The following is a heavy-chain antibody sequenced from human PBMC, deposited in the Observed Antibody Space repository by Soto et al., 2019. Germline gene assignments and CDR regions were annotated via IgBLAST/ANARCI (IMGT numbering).Heavy chain of an antibody. V-gene: IGHV3-64*01. CDR2: ITSNGGNT. Sequence: EVQLVESGGGLVQPGGSLRLSCAASGFTFSSYAMHWVRQAPGKGLEYVSAITSNGGNTDYASSVKGRFTISRDNSKNHLNLQMGSLIDEDRGLYYCARRLPLGYGMDVWGQGTTRTVSS. CDR1: GFTFSSYA. CDR3: ARRLPLGYGMDV. J-gene: IGHJ6*02.